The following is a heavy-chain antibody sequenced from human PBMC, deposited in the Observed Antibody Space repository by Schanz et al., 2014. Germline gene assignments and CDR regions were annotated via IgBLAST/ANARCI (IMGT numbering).Heavy chain of an antibody. V-gene: IGHV1-46*03. CDR1: GYTFTSYY. CDR3: ARDGEAAADCDY. D-gene: IGHD6-13*01. CDR2: INPSSGTT. J-gene: IGHJ4*02. Sequence: QVQLVQSGAEVKKPGASVKVSCKASGYTFTSYYMHWVRQAPGQGLEWMGKINPSSGTTRIAQNFQGRLTVTRDTSTSTVNMELSSLRSEDTAVYYCARDGEAAADCDYWGQGTLVTVSS.